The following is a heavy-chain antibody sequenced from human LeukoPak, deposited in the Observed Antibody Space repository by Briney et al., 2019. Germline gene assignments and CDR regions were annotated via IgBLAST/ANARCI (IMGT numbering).Heavy chain of an antibody. Sequence: GGSLRLSCAASGFTFSSYEMNWVRQAPGKGLEWVSSISSSSSYIYYADSVKGRFTISRDNAKNSLYLQMKRLRAEDTAVYYCATAQRFXDDYWGQGTLVTVSS. CDR2: ISSSSSYI. J-gene: IGHJ4*02. CDR3: ATAQRFXDDY. CDR1: GFTFSSYE. D-gene: IGHD3-10*01. V-gene: IGHV3-21*01.